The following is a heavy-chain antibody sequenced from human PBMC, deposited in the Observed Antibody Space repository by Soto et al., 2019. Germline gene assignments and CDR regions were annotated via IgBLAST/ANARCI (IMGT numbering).Heavy chain of an antibody. CDR1: GVSLSNGNYY. J-gene: IGHJ4*02. CDR2: IYDSGST. D-gene: IGHD3-10*01. CDR3: DRKLDYYGSVNRGDY. Sequence: QVLLQESGPGLVKPSQTLSLTCTVSGVSLSNGNYYWSWIRQPPGGGLDWIGYIYDSGSTYYNPSLKSRLSMSVDRCKHQFSLKLTSVTNSDTDVYYYDRKLDYYGSVNRGDYWGQGTLVTVSS. V-gene: IGHV4-30-4*01.